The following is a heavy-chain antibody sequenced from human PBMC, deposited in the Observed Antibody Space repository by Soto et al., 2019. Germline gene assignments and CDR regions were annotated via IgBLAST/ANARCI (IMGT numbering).Heavy chain of an antibody. CDR1: GGTFSSYA. Sequence: SVKVSCKASGGTFSSYAISWVRQAPGQGLEWMGGIIPIFGTANYAQKFQGRVTITADESTSTAYMGLSSLRSEDTAVYYCARDRGFYYYGMDVWGQGTTVTVSS. J-gene: IGHJ6*02. D-gene: IGHD3-10*01. CDR2: IIPIFGTA. V-gene: IGHV1-69*13. CDR3: ARDRGFYYYGMDV.